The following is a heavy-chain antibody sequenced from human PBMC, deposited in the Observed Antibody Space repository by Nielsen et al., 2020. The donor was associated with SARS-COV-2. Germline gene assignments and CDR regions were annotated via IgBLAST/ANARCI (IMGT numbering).Heavy chain of an antibody. D-gene: IGHD3-22*01. J-gene: IGHJ4*02. CDR3: ARFSRYYYDSSGYPANFDY. CDR1: GGTFSSYA. V-gene: IGHV1-69*06. Sequence: SVKVSCKASGGTFSSYAISWVRQAPGQGLEWMGGIIPIFGTANYAQKFQGRVTITADKSTSTAYMELSSLRSEDTAVYYCARFSRYYYDSSGYPANFDYWVQGTLVTVSS. CDR2: IIPIFGTA.